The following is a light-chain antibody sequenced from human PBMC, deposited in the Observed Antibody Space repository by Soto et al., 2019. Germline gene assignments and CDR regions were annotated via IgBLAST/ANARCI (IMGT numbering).Light chain of an antibody. CDR1: QSVSSN. V-gene: IGKV3D-15*01. CDR2: GAS. J-gene: IGKJ1*01. CDR3: QQYNNWPRT. Sequence: EIVMTQSPATLSVSPGERATLSCRASQSVSSNLAWYQQKPGQAPRLLIYGASTRATGIPARFSGSGSGTDFTLTIRSLQSEDVAVYYCQQYNNWPRTFGQGTKVDI.